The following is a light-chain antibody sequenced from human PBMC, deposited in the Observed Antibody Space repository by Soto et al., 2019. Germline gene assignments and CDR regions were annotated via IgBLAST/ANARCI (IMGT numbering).Light chain of an antibody. J-gene: IGKJ3*01. V-gene: IGKV1-9*01. Sequence: DIQLTQSPSFLSASVGDRFTITCRASQGISSYLAWYQQKPGKAPKLLIYAASTLQSGVPSRFRGSGSGTEFTLTMSSLQPEDFATYYCQQGGTFGPGTKVDI. CDR1: QGISSY. CDR2: AAS. CDR3: QQGGT.